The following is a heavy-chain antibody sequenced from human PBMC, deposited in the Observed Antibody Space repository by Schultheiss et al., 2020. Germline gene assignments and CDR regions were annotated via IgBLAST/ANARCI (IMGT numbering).Heavy chain of an antibody. CDR3: ARLGYGSGSYGWFDP. D-gene: IGHD3-10*01. V-gene: IGHV4-59*08. J-gene: IGHJ5*02. CDR1: GGSISSYC. Sequence: SATMSLTCTVSGGSISSYCWSWIRQPPGKGLEWIGYIYYSGSTNYNPSLKSRVTISVDTSKNQFSLKLSSVTAADTAVYYCARLGYGSGSYGWFDPWGQGTLFTVAS. CDR2: IYYSGST.